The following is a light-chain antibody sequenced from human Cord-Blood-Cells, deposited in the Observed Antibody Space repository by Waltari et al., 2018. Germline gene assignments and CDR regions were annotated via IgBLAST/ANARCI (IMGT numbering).Light chain of an antibody. CDR2: WAS. Sequence: DIVMTQSPDPLAVSLGERATINCKSSQSVLYSSNNKKYLAWYQQKPGQPPKLLIYWASTRESGIPDRFSGSGSGTDFTLTISSLRAEDVAVYYCQQYYSTPRTFGQGTKVEIK. CDR3: QQYYSTPRT. V-gene: IGKV4-1*01. CDR1: QSVLYSSNNKKY. J-gene: IGKJ1*01.